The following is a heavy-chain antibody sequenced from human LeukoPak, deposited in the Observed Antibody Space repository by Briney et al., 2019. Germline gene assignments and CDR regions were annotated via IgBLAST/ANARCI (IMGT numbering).Heavy chain of an antibody. Sequence: GGSLRLSCAASGFTFSSYSMNWVRQAPGKGLEWVSSISSSSSYIYYADSVKGRFTISRDNAKNSLYLKMNSLRAEDTPVYYCARVSADSSGYYGSFDYWGQGTLVTVSS. V-gene: IGHV3-21*01. CDR2: ISSSSSYI. CDR1: GFTFSSYS. J-gene: IGHJ4*02. CDR3: ARVSADSSGYYGSFDY. D-gene: IGHD3-22*01.